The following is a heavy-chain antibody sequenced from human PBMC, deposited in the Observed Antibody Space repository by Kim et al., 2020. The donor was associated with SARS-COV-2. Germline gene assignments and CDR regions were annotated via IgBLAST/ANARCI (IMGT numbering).Heavy chain of an antibody. CDR2: ISAYNGNT. CDR1: GYTFTSYG. V-gene: IGHV1-18*01. Sequence: ASVKVSCKASGYTFTSYGISWVRQAPGQGLEWMGWISAYNGNTNYAQKLQGRVTMTTDTSTSTAYMELRSLRSDDTAVYYCASSPRDIATNWFDPWGQGTLVTVSS. CDR3: ASSPRDIATNWFDP. J-gene: IGHJ5*02. D-gene: IGHD2-15*01.